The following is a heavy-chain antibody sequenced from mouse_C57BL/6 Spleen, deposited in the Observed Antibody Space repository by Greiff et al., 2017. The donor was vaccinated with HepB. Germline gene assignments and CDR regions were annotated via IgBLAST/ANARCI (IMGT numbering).Heavy chain of an antibody. J-gene: IGHJ2*01. CDR1: GFTFSDAW. CDR3: TRTLRYYHTLYFDY. D-gene: IGHD2-1*01. CDR2: IRNKANNHAT. V-gene: IGHV6-6*01. Sequence: EVQLQQSGGGLVQPGGSMKLSCAASGFTFSDAWMDWVRQSPEKGLEWVAEIRNKANNHATYYAESVKGRFTISRDDSKSSVYLQMNSLRAEDTGIYYCTRTLRYYHTLYFDYWGQGTTLTVSS.